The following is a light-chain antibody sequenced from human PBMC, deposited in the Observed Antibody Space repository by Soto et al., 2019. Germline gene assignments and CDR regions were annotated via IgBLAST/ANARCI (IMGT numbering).Light chain of an antibody. CDR2: EVS. J-gene: IGLJ1*01. V-gene: IGLV2-14*01. CDR1: SSNVGNYKY. Sequence: QSALTQPASVSGSPGQSITISCTGTSSNVGNYKYVSWYQQHPGKAPKLMIYEVSNRPSGVSNRFSGSKSGNTASLTMSGVQAEDETDYYCFSYTSSGTYVFGTGTKLTVL. CDR3: FSYTSSGTYV.